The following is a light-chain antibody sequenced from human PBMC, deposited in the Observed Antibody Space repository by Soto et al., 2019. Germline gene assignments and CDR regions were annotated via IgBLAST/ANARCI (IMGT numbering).Light chain of an antibody. Sequence: QSALTQPASVSGSPGQSITISCTGTSSDVGGYNYVSWYQQHPGKAPKLMIYDVTNRPSGVSNRFSGSKSGNTASLTISGLQAEDEADYYCSSYTSSYTYVFGTGTKLIVL. CDR1: SSDVGGYNY. CDR2: DVT. CDR3: SSYTSSYTYV. V-gene: IGLV2-14*01. J-gene: IGLJ1*01.